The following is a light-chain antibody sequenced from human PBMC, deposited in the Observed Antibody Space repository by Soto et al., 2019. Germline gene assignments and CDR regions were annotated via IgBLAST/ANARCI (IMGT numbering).Light chain of an antibody. V-gene: IGKV1-27*01. J-gene: IGKJ3*01. CDR2: AAI. Sequence: DIQMTQSPSSLSASVGDRVTITYRASQGISNYLAGYQQKPGKVPNLLIYAAITLQSGVPSRFSGSGSGTDFTLTISSLQPEDVATYYCQKSISAPFTFGPGTSVAIK. CDR1: QGISNY. CDR3: QKSISAPFT.